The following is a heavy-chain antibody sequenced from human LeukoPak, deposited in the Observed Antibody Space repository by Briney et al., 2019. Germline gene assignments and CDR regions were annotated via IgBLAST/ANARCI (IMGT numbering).Heavy chain of an antibody. CDR2: ISYDGSNK. J-gene: IGHJ6*03. CDR3: ARAEYYYDSSGYYPRYYNYYYMDV. CDR1: GFTFSTYG. V-gene: IGHV3-30*03. D-gene: IGHD3-22*01. Sequence: GGSLRLSCAASGFTFSTYGMHWVRQAPGKGLEWVAVISYDGSNKYYADSVKGRFTISRDNSKNTLYLQMNSLRAEDTAVFYCARAEYYYDSSGYYPRYYNYYYMDVWGKGTTVTVSS.